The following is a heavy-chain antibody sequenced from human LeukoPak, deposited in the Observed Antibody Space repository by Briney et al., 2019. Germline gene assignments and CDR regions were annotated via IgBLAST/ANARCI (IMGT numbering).Heavy chain of an antibody. CDR3: ARENGYSSGWFFDY. CDR1: GFTVSSNY. CDR2: IYSGGST. V-gene: IGHV3-66*01. Sequence: PGGSLRLSCAASGFTVSSNYMSWVRQAPGKGLEWVLVIYSGGSTYYADSVKGRFTISRDNSKNTLYLQMNSLRAEDTAVYYCARENGYSSGWFFDYWGQGTLVTVSS. D-gene: IGHD6-19*01. J-gene: IGHJ4*02.